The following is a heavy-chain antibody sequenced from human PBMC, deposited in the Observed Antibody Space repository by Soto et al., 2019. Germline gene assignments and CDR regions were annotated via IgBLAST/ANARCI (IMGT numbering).Heavy chain of an antibody. CDR1: GFTFSSYA. Sequence: EVQLLESGGGLVQPGGSLRLSCAASGFTFSSYAMSWVRQAPGKGLEWVSAISGSGGSTYYADSVKGRFTISRDNSKNKLYLQMNSLRAEDTAVYYCAKSKKSGYYADYWGQGTLVTVSS. J-gene: IGHJ4*02. D-gene: IGHD3-3*01. CDR2: ISGSGGST. V-gene: IGHV3-23*01. CDR3: AKSKKSGYYADY.